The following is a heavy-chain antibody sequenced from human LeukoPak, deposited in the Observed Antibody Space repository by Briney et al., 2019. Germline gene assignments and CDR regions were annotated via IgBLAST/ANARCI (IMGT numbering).Heavy chain of an antibody. D-gene: IGHD6-19*01. CDR2: IYNSENT. CDR1: GGSVTSFY. Sequence: SETLSLTCTVSGGSVTSFYWSWIRQPPGKGLEWIGYIYNSENTKYNSSLESRVTMPVDTSKNQLFLKLSSVTAADTAVYYCARFHSGPSGWYVLWYFDLWGRGTLVTVSS. CDR3: ARFHSGPSGWYVLWYFDL. V-gene: IGHV4-4*09. J-gene: IGHJ2*01.